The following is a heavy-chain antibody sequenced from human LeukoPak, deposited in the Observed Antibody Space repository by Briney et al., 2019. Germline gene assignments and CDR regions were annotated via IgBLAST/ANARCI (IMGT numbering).Heavy chain of an antibody. V-gene: IGHV3-49*04. CDR3: TRDRLADDYFDC. J-gene: IGHJ4*02. CDR2: SRSKAYGGTT. Sequence: GGSLRLSCTASGFTFGDYAMSWVRQVPGKGLEWVGFSRSKAYGGTTEYAASVKGRFTISRDDSKSIAYLQMNSLKTEDTAVYYCTRDRLADDYFDCWGQGTLVTVSS. CDR1: GFTFGDYA.